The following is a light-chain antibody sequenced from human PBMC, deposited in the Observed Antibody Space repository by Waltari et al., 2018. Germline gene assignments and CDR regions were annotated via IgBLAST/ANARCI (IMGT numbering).Light chain of an antibody. Sequence: SYELTQPPSVSVSPGQPARITCPGDALPKQYVYWYQQKAGQAPVLGIYKDTERPSGIPERFSGSSSGTTVTLTISGVQAEDEADYYCQSADSATYVIFGGGTKLTVL. CDR2: KDT. J-gene: IGLJ2*01. V-gene: IGLV3-25*03. CDR1: ALPKQY. CDR3: QSADSATYVI.